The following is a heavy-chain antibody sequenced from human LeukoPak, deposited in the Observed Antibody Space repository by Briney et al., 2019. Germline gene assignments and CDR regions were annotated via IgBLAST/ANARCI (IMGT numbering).Heavy chain of an antibody. J-gene: IGHJ4*02. V-gene: IGHV3-49*04. Sequence: PGGSLRLSCTASGFPFGDYAMNWVRQAPGKGLEWVAFIRSKAYGGTTEFAASVKGRFTISRDDSNSIAYLQMNSLKTEDTAVYYCTRGFLVTGILFDYWGQGTLVTVSS. CDR3: TRGFLVTGILFDY. D-gene: IGHD2-21*02. CDR2: IRSKAYGGTT. CDR1: GFPFGDYA.